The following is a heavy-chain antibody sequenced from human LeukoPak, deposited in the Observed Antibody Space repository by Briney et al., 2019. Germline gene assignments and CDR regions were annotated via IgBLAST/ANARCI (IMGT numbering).Heavy chain of an antibody. CDR1: GGSISSYY. Sequence: SETLSLTCTVSGGSISSYYWSWIRQPPGKGLEWIGYIYYSGSTNYNLSLKSRVTISVDTSKNQFSLRLSSVTAADTAVYYCAREAPFYGSGSPAFDYWGQGTLVTVSS. J-gene: IGHJ4*02. D-gene: IGHD3-10*01. CDR3: AREAPFYGSGSPAFDY. CDR2: IYYSGST. V-gene: IGHV4-59*12.